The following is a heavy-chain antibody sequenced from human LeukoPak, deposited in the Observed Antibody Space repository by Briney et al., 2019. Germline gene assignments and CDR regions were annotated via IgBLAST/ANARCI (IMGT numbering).Heavy chain of an antibody. V-gene: IGHV3-48*03. J-gene: IGHJ5*02. CDR1: GFTFSSYE. CDR3: ARADGSSGFDP. CDR2: ISSSGSTI. Sequence: GGSLRLSCAASGFTFSSYEMNWVRQAPGKGLEWVSYISSSGSTIYYADSVKGRFTISRDNAKNSLYLQMNSLRAEDTAVYYCARADGSSGFDPWGQGTLVTVSS.